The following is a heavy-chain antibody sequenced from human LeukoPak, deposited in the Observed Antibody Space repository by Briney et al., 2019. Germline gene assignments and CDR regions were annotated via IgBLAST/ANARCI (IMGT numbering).Heavy chain of an antibody. CDR2: IYYGGST. J-gene: IGHJ4*02. CDR1: GGSISSSIYY. V-gene: IGHV4-39*01. D-gene: IGHD6-19*01. CDR3: ARQVITPGVAVAGPLY. Sequence: PSETLSLTCSVSGGSISSSIYYSDWLRQPPGKGLEWIGSIYYGGSTYYNPSLKSRVTISVDTSNNQFSLKLSSVTAADTAVYYCARQVITPGVAVAGPLYWGQGTLVTVSS.